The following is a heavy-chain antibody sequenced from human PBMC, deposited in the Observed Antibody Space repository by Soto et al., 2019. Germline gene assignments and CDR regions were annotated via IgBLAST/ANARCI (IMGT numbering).Heavy chain of an antibody. D-gene: IGHD3-10*01. J-gene: IGHJ5*02. Sequence: QVQLQQWGAGLLKPSETLSLTCAVYGGSFSGYYWSWIRHPPGKGLEWIGEINHSGSTNYNPSLKSRVTISVDTSKNQFSLKLSSVTAADTAVYYCARPTLPRITMVRGANWFDPWGQGTLVTVSS. CDR2: INHSGST. CDR1: GGSFSGYY. V-gene: IGHV4-34*01. CDR3: ARPTLPRITMVRGANWFDP.